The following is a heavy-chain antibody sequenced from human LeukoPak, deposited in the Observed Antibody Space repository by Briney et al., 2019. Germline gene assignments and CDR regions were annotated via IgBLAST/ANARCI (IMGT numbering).Heavy chain of an antibody. CDR3: ARDSSGYHDFDY. CDR2: ISSSGSTI. V-gene: IGHV3-11*04. D-gene: IGHD3-22*01. CDR1: GFTFSDYY. J-gene: IGHJ4*02. Sequence: GRSLTLSCAASGFTFSDYYMSWIRQAPGKGLEWVSYISSSGSTIYYADSVKGRFTISRDNAKNSLYLQMNSLRAEDTAVYYCARDSSGYHDFDYWGQGTLVTVSS.